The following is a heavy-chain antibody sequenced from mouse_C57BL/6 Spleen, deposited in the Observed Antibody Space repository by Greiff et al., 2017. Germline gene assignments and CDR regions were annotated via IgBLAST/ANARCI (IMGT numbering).Heavy chain of an antibody. CDR2: ISGGGGKP. Sequence: EVMLVESGGGLVKPGGSLKLSCAASGFTFSSYTMSWVRQTPEKRLEWVATISGGGGKPSYPDSVKGRFTISRDNAKNTMYLQMSSLRSEDTALYYCARHSLTYYFDYWGQGTTLTVSS. J-gene: IGHJ2*01. CDR1: GFTFSSYT. CDR3: ARHSLTYYFDY. V-gene: IGHV5-9*01. D-gene: IGHD6-1*01.